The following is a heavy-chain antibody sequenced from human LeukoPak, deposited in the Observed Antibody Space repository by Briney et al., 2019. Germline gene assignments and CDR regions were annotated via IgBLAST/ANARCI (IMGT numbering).Heavy chain of an antibody. Sequence: SETLSLTCAVYGGSFSGYYWSWIRQPPGKGLEWIGEINHSGSTNYNPSLKSRVTISVDTSKNQFSLKLSSVTAADTAVYYCAIAPRYSSGWNYYYYYGMDVWGQGTTVTVSS. J-gene: IGHJ6*02. CDR1: GGSFSGYY. CDR2: INHSGST. V-gene: IGHV4-34*01. CDR3: AIAPRYSSGWNYYYYYGMDV. D-gene: IGHD6-19*01.